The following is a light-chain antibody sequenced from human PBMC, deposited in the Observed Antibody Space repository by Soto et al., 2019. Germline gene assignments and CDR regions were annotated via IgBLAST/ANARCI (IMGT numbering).Light chain of an antibody. CDR3: VSYTSDDVRYV. CDR1: SSDVGAYNY. CDR2: EVS. V-gene: IGLV2-14*01. J-gene: IGLJ1*01. Sequence: QSALTQPASVSGSPGQSITISCTGTSSDVGAYNYVSWYQHHPGKAPKLMISEVSNRPSGVSNRFSGSKSGNTASLTISGLQSEDEADYYCVSYTSDDVRYVFGTGTKLTVL.